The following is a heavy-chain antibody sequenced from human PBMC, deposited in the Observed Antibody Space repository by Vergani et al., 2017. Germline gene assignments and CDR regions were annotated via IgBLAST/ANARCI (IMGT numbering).Heavy chain of an antibody. D-gene: IGHD6-13*01. J-gene: IGHJ5*02. V-gene: IGHV3-23*01. Sequence: EVQLLESGGGLVQPGGSLRLSCAASGFTFSSYAMSWVRQAPGKGLEWVSAISGSGGSTYYADSVEGRFTISRDNSKYTLYLQMNSLGAEDTAVYYCARVGVAAAELDHWGQGTLVTVSS. CDR3: ARVGVAAAELDH. CDR2: ISGSGGST. CDR1: GFTFSSYA.